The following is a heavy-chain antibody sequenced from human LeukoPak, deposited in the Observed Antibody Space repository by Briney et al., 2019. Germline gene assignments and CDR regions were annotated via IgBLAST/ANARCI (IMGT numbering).Heavy chain of an antibody. CDR3: ARDLKGITQDYFDY. J-gene: IGHJ4*02. D-gene: IGHD1-14*01. CDR1: GFSFSSYG. Sequence: GSLRLSCAASGFSFSSYGMHWVRQAPGKGLECVAFLRYDGSNKNYADSVKGRFTISRDNAKNSLYLQMNSLRAEDTAVYYCARDLKGITQDYFDYWGQGTLVTVSS. CDR2: LRYDGSNK. V-gene: IGHV3-30*02.